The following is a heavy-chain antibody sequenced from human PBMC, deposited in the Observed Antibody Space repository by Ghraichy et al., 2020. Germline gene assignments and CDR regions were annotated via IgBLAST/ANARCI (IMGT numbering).Heavy chain of an antibody. CDR2: ISGSGGST. CDR1: GFTFSSYA. CDR3: AKVRASAGTLYYYYYGMDV. V-gene: IGHV3-23*01. D-gene: IGHD6-13*01. Sequence: GGSLRLSCAASGFTFSSYAMSWVRQAPGKGLEWVSAISGSGGSTYYADSVKGRFTISRDNSKNTLYLQMNSLRVEDTAVYYFAKVRASAGTLYYYYYGMDVWGKGTTVTVSS. J-gene: IGHJ6*04.